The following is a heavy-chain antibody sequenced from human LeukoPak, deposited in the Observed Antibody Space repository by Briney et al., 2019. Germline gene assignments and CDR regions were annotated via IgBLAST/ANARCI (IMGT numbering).Heavy chain of an antibody. V-gene: IGHV4-30-4*01. CDR2: IYYSGST. Sequence: SETLSLTCTVSGGSISSGDYYWSWIRQPPGKGLAWIGYIYYSGSTYYNPSLKSRVTISVDTSKNQFSLKLSSVTAADTAVYYCARFHGGYSYGFDYWGQGTLVTVSS. CDR3: ARFHGGYSYGFDY. D-gene: IGHD5-18*01. J-gene: IGHJ4*02. CDR1: GGSISSGDYY.